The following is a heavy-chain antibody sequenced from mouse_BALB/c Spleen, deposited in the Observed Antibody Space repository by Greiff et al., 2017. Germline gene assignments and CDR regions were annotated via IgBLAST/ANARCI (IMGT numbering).Heavy chain of an antibody. J-gene: IGHJ3*01. D-gene: IGHD2-4*01. CDR2: ISYSGST. V-gene: IGHV3-2*02. CDR3: ATYYDSFAY. CDR1: GYSITSDYA. Sequence: EVKLQESGPGLVKPSQSLSLTCTVTGYSITSDYAWNWIRQFPGNKLEWMGYISYSGSTSYNPSLKSRISITRDTSKNQFFLQLNSVTTEDTATYYCATYYDSFAYWGQGTLVTVSA.